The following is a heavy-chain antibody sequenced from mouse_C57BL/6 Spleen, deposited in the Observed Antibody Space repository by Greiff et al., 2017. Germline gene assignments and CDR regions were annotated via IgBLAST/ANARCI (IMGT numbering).Heavy chain of an antibody. V-gene: IGHV1-74*01. Sequence: QVQLQQPGAELVKPGASVKVSCKASGYTFTSYWMHWVKQRPGQGLEWIGRIHPSDSDTNYNQKFKGKATLTVYTSSSTAYVQLISLTSEDSAVYYCAIEGDGYYSAWFAYWGQGTLVTVSA. D-gene: IGHD2-3*01. CDR1: GYTFTSYW. CDR2: IHPSDSDT. CDR3: AIEGDGYYSAWFAY. J-gene: IGHJ3*01.